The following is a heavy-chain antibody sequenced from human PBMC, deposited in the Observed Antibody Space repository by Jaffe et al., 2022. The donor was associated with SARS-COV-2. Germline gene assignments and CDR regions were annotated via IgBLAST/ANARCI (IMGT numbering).Heavy chain of an antibody. Sequence: EVQLVQSGAEVKKPGESLKISCKTSEYSFTNYWIGWVRQMPGKGLEWMGIIYPDDSDTRYSPSFQGQVTISADKSISTAYLQWSSLKASDTAMYFCARRPRYCSSFSCLDYWGQGTLVTVSS. CDR2: IYPDDSDT. J-gene: IGHJ4*02. CDR3: ARRPRYCSSFSCLDY. CDR1: EYSFTNYW. D-gene: IGHD2-2*01. V-gene: IGHV5-51*01.